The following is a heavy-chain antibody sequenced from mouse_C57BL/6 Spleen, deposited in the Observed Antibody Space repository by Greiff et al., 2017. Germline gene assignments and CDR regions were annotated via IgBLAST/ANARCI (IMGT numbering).Heavy chain of an antibody. D-gene: IGHD1-1*01. Sequence: EVQLVESGGGLVKPGGSLKLSCAASGFTFSDYGMHWVRQAPEKGLEWVAYISSGSSTIYYADTVKGRFTISRDNAKNTLFLQMTSLRSEDTAMYYCARWGYYYGSSPAWFAYWGQGTLVTVSA. CDR2: ISSGSSTI. CDR1: GFTFSDYG. CDR3: ARWGYYYGSSPAWFAY. V-gene: IGHV5-17*01. J-gene: IGHJ3*01.